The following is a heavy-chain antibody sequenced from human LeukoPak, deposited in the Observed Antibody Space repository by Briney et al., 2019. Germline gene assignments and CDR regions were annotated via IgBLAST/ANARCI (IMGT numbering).Heavy chain of an antibody. Sequence: ASVKVSCKASGYTFTGYYMHWVRQAPGQGLEWMGWINPNSGGTNYAQKFQGRVTMTRDTSISTAYMELSRLRSDDTAVYYCARDQYSRWYHDFDYWDQGTLVTVSS. CDR1: GYTFTGYY. D-gene: IGHD6-13*01. J-gene: IGHJ4*02. CDR2: INPNSGGT. CDR3: ARDQYSRWYHDFDY. V-gene: IGHV1-2*02.